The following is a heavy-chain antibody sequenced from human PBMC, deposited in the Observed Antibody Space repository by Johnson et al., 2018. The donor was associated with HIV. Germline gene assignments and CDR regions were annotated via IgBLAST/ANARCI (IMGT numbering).Heavy chain of an antibody. D-gene: IGHD4-17*01. V-gene: IGHV3-NL1*01. CDR2: IYSGGIT. CDR3: AKQWGVRANGDQENDAFDI. J-gene: IGHJ3*02. Sequence: QVQLVESGGGAVQPGRSLRLSCAASGFTFSSYAMHWVRQAPGKGLEWVSVIYSGGITYSADSVKGRFTIPRYNSKNTLYLQMNSLRAEDTAVYYCAKQWGVRANGDQENDAFDIWGQGTMVTVSS. CDR1: GFTFSSYA.